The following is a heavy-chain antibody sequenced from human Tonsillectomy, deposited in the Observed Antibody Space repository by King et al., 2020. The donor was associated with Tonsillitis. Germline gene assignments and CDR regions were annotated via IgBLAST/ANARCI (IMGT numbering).Heavy chain of an antibody. Sequence: VQLVESGGGLVKPGGSLRLSCAASGFTVSTYTMNWVRQAPGKGLEWVSSISSSGSFVYFADSVKGRFTISRDNAKNSMSLHMNSLRAEDTALYYCAQESSVRDGYKYRYFYYMDVWGKGTTVTVSS. V-gene: IGHV3-21*01. CDR2: ISSSGSFV. J-gene: IGHJ6*03. D-gene: IGHD5-24*01. CDR3: AQESSVRDGYKYRYFYYMDV. CDR1: GFTVSTYT.